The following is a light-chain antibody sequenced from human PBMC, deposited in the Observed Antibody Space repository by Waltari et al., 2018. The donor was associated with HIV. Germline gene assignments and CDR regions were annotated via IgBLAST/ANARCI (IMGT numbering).Light chain of an antibody. Sequence: DIQLTQSPSFLSASVGDRVTITCRDSQCIRTYFASYQQKPGKAPKLLIYGASTSQSGVPSRFSGSGSGTEFTLTIIGLQPEDFATYYCQHLNSYPPFGQGTKVKIK. CDR1: QCIRTY. V-gene: IGKV1-9*01. J-gene: IGKJ1*01. CDR3: QHLNSYPP. CDR2: GAS.